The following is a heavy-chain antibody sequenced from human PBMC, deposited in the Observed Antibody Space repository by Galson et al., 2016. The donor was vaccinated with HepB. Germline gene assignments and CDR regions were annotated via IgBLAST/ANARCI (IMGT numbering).Heavy chain of an antibody. CDR1: GGPFSTYA. Sequence: SVKVSCKASGGPFSTYAFNWVRQAPGQGLEGMGGIIPMFGTANYTQSFQGRVTFTADKSTSTAYMELSSPRSEDTAVYYCAREGSGLTFDYWGQGTLVTVSS. CDR2: IIPMFGTA. J-gene: IGHJ4*02. CDR3: AREGSGLTFDY. V-gene: IGHV1-69*06. D-gene: IGHD1-14*01.